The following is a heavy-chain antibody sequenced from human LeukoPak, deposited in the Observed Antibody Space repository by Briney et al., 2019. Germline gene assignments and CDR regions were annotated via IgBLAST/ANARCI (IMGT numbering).Heavy chain of an antibody. CDR3: ARGGTTVTPGLLWFDP. CDR2: IHYSGST. CDR1: GGSIGSYS. V-gene: IGHV4-59*01. J-gene: IGHJ5*02. Sequence: SETLSLTCTVSGGSIGSYSWNWIRQPPGKGLEWIGHIHYSGSTKYNPSLKSRVTISVDTSKNQFSLKLSSVTAADTAVYYCARGGTTVTPGLLWFDPWGQGTLVTVSS. D-gene: IGHD4-17*01.